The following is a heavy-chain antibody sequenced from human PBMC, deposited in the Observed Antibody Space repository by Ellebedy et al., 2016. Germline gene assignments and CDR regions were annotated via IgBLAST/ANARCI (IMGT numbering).Heavy chain of an antibody. J-gene: IGHJ4*02. V-gene: IGHV1-2*02. CDR3: SREWQLWSSGLDS. CDR1: GYTFTAYF. CDR2: ISPNTGAT. Sequence: ASVKVSCXASGYTFTAYFIHWVRQAPGQGLQWVGWISPNTGATFYAQKFHGRVTMTRDTSLNTAYMELSSLRSDDTAVYYCSREWQLWSSGLDSWGQGTLVTVSS. D-gene: IGHD5-18*01.